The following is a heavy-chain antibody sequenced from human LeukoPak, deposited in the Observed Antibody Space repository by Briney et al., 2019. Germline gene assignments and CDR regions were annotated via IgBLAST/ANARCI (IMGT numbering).Heavy chain of an antibody. D-gene: IGHD2-8*02. CDR2: IYYSGST. CDR1: DGSINSFY. CDR3: ARAVAYGIDTGYFDY. Sequence: SETLSLTCTVSDGSINSFYWSWIRQPPGKGLEWIGYIYYSGSTKYNPSLKSRVTISVDTSKNQFSLNLNSVTAADTAVYYCARAVAYGIDTGYFDYWGQGTLVTVSS. J-gene: IGHJ4*02. V-gene: IGHV4-59*01.